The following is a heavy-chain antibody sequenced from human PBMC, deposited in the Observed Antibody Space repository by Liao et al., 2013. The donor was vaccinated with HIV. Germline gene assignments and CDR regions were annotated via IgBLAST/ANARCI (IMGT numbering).Heavy chain of an antibody. D-gene: IGHD4-17*01. CDR3: ARSWYPADVIQRGDLGYFDS. CDR2: IHSSGSL. J-gene: IGHJ4*03. V-gene: IGHV4-61*02. Sequence: QVQLQESGPGLVKPSQTLSLTCTVSNGSFKSGSYYWSWFRQPAGKGLEWIGRIHSSGSLNYNPSLKSRVTISVGTSSNLLSLNLNSVTAADTAVYFCARSWYPADVIQRGDLGYFDSWGQGILVTVSS. CDR1: NGSFKSGSYY.